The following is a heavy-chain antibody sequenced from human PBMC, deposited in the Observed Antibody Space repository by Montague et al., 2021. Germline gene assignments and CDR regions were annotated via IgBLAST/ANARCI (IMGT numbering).Heavy chain of an antibody. Sequence: SETLSLTCTVSGASITSNIYYWGWTRHSPGKGLEWIGSIYYSGNSFYQPSLKSRITMAVDTSKNQFSLKLSSVTAADTAIYYCARVFSSWYVGWFDPWGQGTLVTVSS. CDR3: ARVFSSWYVGWFDP. V-gene: IGHV4-39*07. D-gene: IGHD6-13*01. CDR2: IYYSGNS. CDR1: GASITSNIYY. J-gene: IGHJ5*02.